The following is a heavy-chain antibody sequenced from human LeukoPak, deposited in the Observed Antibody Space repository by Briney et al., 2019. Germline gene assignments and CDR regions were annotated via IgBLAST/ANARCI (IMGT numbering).Heavy chain of an antibody. Sequence: ASVKVSCKASGYTFTSYGISWVRQAPGQGLEWMGWISAYNGNTNYAQKLQGRVTMTRDTSTSTVYMELSSLRSEDTAVYYCARVVVSAAISALTNYYYYGMDVWGQGTTVTVSS. J-gene: IGHJ6*02. CDR1: GYTFTSYG. V-gene: IGHV1-18*01. CDR3: ARVVVSAAISALTNYYYYGMDV. D-gene: IGHD2-2*01. CDR2: ISAYNGNT.